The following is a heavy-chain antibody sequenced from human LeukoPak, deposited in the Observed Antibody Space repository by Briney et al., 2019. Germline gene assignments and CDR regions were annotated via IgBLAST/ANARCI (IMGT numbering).Heavy chain of an antibody. CDR2: IYSGGST. D-gene: IGHD3-22*01. V-gene: IGHV3-53*01. J-gene: IGHJ4*02. CDR1: GFTVSSNY. Sequence: GGSLRLSCAASGFTVSSNYMSWVRQAPGKGLEWVSVIYSGGSTYYADSVKGRFTISRDNSKNTLYLQMNSLRAEDTAVYYCAKRDHSDSSTYSPLFDHWGQGTLVTVSS. CDR3: AKRDHSDSSTYSPLFDH.